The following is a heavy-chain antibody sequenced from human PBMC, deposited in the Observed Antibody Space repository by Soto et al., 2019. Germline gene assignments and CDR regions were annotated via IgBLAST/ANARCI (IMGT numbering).Heavy chain of an antibody. CDR2: IYYTGNT. J-gene: IGHJ4*02. CDR1: GVPLRTYY. D-gene: IGHD3-3*01. V-gene: IGHV4-59*01. Sequence: PSETLSLTCTVSGVPLRTYYWSWIRQPPGKGLEWIGYIYYTGNTHYNPSLNSRVTISVDTFNNQFSLRLSSVTAADTAVYYCAREVIWSPYFDFWGQGILVTVSS. CDR3: AREVIWSPYFDF.